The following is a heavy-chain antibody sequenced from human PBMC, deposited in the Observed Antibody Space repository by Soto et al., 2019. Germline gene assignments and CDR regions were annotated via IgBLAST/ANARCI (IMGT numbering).Heavy chain of an antibody. Sequence: SETLSLTCTVSGGSISSSSYYWGWIRQPPGKGLEWIGSIYYSGSTYYNPSLKSRVTISVDTSKNQFSLKLSSVTAADTAVYYCARPLLAYYPWHYWGQGTLVTVSS. V-gene: IGHV4-39*01. CDR1: GGSISSSSYY. CDR3: ARPLLAYYPWHY. CDR2: IYYSGST. D-gene: IGHD3-3*02. J-gene: IGHJ4*02.